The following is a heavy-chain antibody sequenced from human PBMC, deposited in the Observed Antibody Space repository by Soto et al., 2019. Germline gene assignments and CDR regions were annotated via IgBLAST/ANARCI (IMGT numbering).Heavy chain of an antibody. CDR2: ISGYNGDT. CDR3: AKKGQPPYYYSGLDV. J-gene: IGHJ6*04. V-gene: IGHV1-18*01. CDR1: GYTFTRYG. Sequence: VASVKVSCKASGYTFTRYGISWVRQAPGQGLEWMGWISGYNGDTNYAQKFQGRVSMTIDTSTTTAYMELRSLTSDDTAVYYCAKKGQPPYYYSGLDVWGKGTKVTVPS. D-gene: IGHD6-13*01.